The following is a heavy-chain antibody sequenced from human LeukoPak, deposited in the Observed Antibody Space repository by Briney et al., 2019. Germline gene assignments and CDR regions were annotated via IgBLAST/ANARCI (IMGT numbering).Heavy chain of an antibody. CDR1: GFTFSSYA. CDR2: ISGSGGST. Sequence: GGSLRLSCAASGFTFSSYAMSWVRQAPGKGLEWVSAISGSGGSTYYADSVKGRFTISRDNSKNTLYLQMNSLRAEDTAVYYCARLFRVVVPAANTHFDYWGQGTLVTVSS. V-gene: IGHV3-23*01. J-gene: IGHJ4*02. D-gene: IGHD2-2*01. CDR3: ARLFRVVVPAANTHFDY.